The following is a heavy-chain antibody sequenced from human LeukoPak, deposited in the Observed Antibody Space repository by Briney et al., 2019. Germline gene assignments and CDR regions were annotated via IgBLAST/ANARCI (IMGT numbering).Heavy chain of an antibody. Sequence: PSETLSLTCTVSGDSVTSGSYYWSWIRQPPGKGLEWIAYIYYSGSTRYNPSLKSRVTISIDTSKNQFSLKLSSVTAADTAVYYCARVMAPGHDLLTGYYLDYWGQGTLVTVSS. V-gene: IGHV4-61*01. D-gene: IGHD3-9*01. CDR1: GDSVTSGSYY. CDR2: IYYSGST. J-gene: IGHJ4*02. CDR3: ARVMAPGHDLLTGYYLDY.